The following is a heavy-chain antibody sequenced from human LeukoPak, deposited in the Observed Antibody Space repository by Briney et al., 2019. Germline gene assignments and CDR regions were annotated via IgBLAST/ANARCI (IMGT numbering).Heavy chain of an antibody. D-gene: IGHD3-22*01. CDR2: IYTGGST. V-gene: IGHV3-66*01. J-gene: IGHJ4*02. Sequence: AGGSLRLSCAASGFAVSSSYMSWGRQAPGKGLEWVSVIYTGGSTYYADSVKGRFTISRDNSKNTVYLQMNSLRADDTAIYYCARDRYYYDSSGYYYGYFDHWGQGSLVAVSS. CDR1: GFAVSSSY. CDR3: ARDRYYYDSSGYYYGYFDH.